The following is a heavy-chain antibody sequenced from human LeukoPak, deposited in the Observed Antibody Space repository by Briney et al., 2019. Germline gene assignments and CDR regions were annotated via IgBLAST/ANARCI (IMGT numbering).Heavy chain of an antibody. CDR3: ARAQADYYYDSSGYFQH. CDR2: IYHSGST. CDR1: GGSISSGGYS. J-gene: IGHJ1*01. Sequence: SETLSLTCAVSGGSISSGGYSWSWIRQPPGKGLEWIGYIYHSGSTYYNPSLKSRVTISVDRSKNQFSLKLSSVTAADTAVYYCARAQADYYYDSSGYFQHWGQGTLVTVSS. V-gene: IGHV4-30-2*01. D-gene: IGHD3-22*01.